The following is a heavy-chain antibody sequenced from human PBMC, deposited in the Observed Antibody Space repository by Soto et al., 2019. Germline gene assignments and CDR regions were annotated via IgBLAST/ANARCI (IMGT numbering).Heavy chain of an antibody. CDR2: ISSSGSTI. V-gene: IGHV3-48*03. CDR1: GFTFSIYE. J-gene: IGHJ6*02. Sequence: PGGSMGLSSAASGFTFSIYEMNGVLQATGRGLEWVSYISSSGSTIYYADSVKGRFTISRDNAKNSLYLQMNSLRAEDTAVYYCARYYLPAALYYYYGMDVWGQGTTVTVSS. CDR3: ARYYLPAALYYYYGMDV. D-gene: IGHD2-2*01.